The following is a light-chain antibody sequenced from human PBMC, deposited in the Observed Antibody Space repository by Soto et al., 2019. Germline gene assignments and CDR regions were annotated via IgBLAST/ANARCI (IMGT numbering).Light chain of an antibody. CDR1: SSDVGGYNY. CDR3: TSFTRSSTFV. V-gene: IGLV2-14*01. Sequence: SVRTQPASVSGSPGPSFTISCTGTSSDVGGYNYVSWYQQTPGQAPKLMVHEDNNRPSGVSNSYSASKSGTTASLPISGLQAEDEDAYYCTSFTRSSTFVSGTGTTVTVL. CDR2: EDN. J-gene: IGLJ1*01.